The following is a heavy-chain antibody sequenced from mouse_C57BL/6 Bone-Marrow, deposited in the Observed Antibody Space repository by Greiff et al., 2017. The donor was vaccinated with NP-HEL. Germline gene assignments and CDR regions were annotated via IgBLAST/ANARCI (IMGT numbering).Heavy chain of an antibody. D-gene: IGHD1-1*01. CDR1: GYTFTDYN. CDR3: ARRDGSRGPWFAY. CDR2: INPNNGGT. V-gene: IGHV1-22*01. Sequence: VQLQQSGPELVKPGASVKMSCKASGYTFTDYNMHWVKQSHGKSLEWIGYINPNNGGTSYNQKFKGKATLTVNQSSSTAYMELRSLTSEDSAVYYCARRDGSRGPWFAYWGQGTLVTVSA. J-gene: IGHJ3*01.